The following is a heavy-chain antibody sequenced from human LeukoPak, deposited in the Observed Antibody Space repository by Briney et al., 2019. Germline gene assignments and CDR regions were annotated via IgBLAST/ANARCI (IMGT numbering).Heavy chain of an antibody. CDR2: IGSSSTNT. Sequence: GGSLRLSCAASGFTFSSYTMNWVRQAPGKGLEWVSSIGSSSTNTYYADSVKGRFTISRDNAKNSLYLQMNSLRVEDTAVYYCAREATRATGYFDYWGQGTLVTVSS. CDR1: GFTFSSYT. V-gene: IGHV3-21*01. J-gene: IGHJ4*02. CDR3: AREATRATGYFDY. D-gene: IGHD7-27*01.